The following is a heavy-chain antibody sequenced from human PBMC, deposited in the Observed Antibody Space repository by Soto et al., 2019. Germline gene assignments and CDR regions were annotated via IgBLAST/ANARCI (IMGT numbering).Heavy chain of an antibody. CDR1: GGSVSSGSYY. V-gene: IGHV4-61*01. Sequence: SETLSLTCTVSGGSVSSGSYYWSWIRQPPGKGLEWIGYIYYSGSTNYNPSLKSRVTISVDMSKNQFSLKLSSVTAADTAVYYCARDRNYYGMDVWGQGTTVTVS. J-gene: IGHJ6*02. CDR3: ARDRNYYGMDV. CDR2: IYYSGST.